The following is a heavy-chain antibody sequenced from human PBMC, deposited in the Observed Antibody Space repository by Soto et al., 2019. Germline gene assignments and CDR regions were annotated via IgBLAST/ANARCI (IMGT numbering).Heavy chain of an antibody. CDR2: IYYSGST. V-gene: IGHV4-59*01. CDR1: GGSISSYY. J-gene: IGHJ4*02. Sequence: SETLSLTCTVSGGSISSYYWSWIRQPPGKGLEWIGYIYYSGSTNYNPSLKSRVTISVDTSKNQFSLKLSSVTAADTAVYYCARGGNGYVIFWGQGTLVTVSS. D-gene: IGHD5-12*01. CDR3: ARGGNGYVIF.